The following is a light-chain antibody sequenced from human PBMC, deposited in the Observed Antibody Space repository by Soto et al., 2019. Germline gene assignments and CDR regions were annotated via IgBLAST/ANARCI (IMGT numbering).Light chain of an antibody. Sequence: QSVLTQPASMSGSPGQSITISCIGTSSDIGTYNYVSWYQQYPGKAPKLMIYEVSTRPSGVSNRFSSSKSGNTASLTISGLQAEDEADYYCSSYTSTSTLVFGGGTKVTVL. V-gene: IGLV2-14*01. CDR3: SSYTSTSTLV. CDR1: SSDIGTYNY. J-gene: IGLJ3*02. CDR2: EVS.